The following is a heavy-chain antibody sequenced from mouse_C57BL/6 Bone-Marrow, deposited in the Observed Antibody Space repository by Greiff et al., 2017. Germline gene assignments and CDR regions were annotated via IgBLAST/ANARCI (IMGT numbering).Heavy chain of an antibody. J-gene: IGHJ3*01. Sequence: VQLQQPGAELVKPGASVKLSCKASGYTFTSYWMHWVKQRPGQGLEWIGMIHPNSGSTNYNEKFKSKDTLTVDKSSSTAYMQLSSLTSEDSAVYYCASPILLRGAWFAYWGQGTLVTVSA. V-gene: IGHV1-64*01. CDR2: IHPNSGST. CDR1: GYTFTSYW. CDR3: ASPILLRGAWFAY. D-gene: IGHD1-1*01.